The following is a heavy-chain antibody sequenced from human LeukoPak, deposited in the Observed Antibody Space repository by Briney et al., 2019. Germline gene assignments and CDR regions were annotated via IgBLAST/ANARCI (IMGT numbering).Heavy chain of an antibody. CDR1: GGSFSGYY. V-gene: IGHV4-34*01. J-gene: IGHJ3*02. Sequence: PSETLSLTCAVYGGSFSGYYWSWIRQPPGKGLEWIGKINHSGSTNYNPSLKSRVTISVDTSKNQLSLKLSSVTAADTAVYYCARTKDFWSGYSLAFDIWGQGTMVTVSS. CDR2: INHSGST. CDR3: ARTKDFWSGYSLAFDI. D-gene: IGHD3-3*01.